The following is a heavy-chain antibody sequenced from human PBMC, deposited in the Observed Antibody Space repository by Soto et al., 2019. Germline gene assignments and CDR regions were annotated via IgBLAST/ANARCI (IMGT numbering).Heavy chain of an antibody. CDR2: IYSGGST. CDR3: ARDRGGEHDYGDSGFDY. D-gene: IGHD4-17*01. J-gene: IGHJ4*02. CDR1: GFTVSSNY. V-gene: IGHV3-66*01. Sequence: GGSLRLSCAASGFTVSSNYMSWVRQAPGKGLEWVSVIYSGGSTYYADSVKGRFTISRDNSKNTLYLQMNSLRAEDTAVYYCARDRGGEHDYGDSGFDYWGQGTLVTVSS.